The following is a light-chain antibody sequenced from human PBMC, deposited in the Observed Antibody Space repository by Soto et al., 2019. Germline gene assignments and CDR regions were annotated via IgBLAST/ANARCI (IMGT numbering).Light chain of an antibody. J-gene: IGKJ1*01. Sequence: EIVMTQSPATLSVSPGEGATLSCRASQSVSSKLAWYQQKPGQAPRLLIYGASTRATGIPARFSGSGSGTEFTLIISSLQSEDFALYYCQQYNNRPPWTFGQGTKVDI. CDR2: GAS. CDR3: QQYNNRPPWT. CDR1: QSVSSK. V-gene: IGKV3-15*01.